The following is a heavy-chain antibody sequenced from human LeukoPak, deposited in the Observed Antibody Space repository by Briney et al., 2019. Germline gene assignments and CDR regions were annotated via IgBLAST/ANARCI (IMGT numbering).Heavy chain of an antibody. J-gene: IGHJ4*02. CDR1: GGSISNYF. D-gene: IGHD5-12*01. CDR3: ARDGPRSGYDLGHLDN. Sequence: SETLSLTCTVSGGSISNYFWSWVRQPAGKGLEWIGRIYSTGRSDYNPSLKSRITMSVDTSKNQFSLKLSSVTAADTAVYYCARDGPRSGYDLGHLDNLGQGTLVTVSS. V-gene: IGHV4-4*07. CDR2: IYSTGRS.